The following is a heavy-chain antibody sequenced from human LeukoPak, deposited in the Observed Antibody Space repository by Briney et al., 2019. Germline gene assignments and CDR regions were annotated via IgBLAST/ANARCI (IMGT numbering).Heavy chain of an antibody. Sequence: GGSLRLSCAASGFTFSSYAMSWVRQAPGKGLEWVANIKQDGSEKYYVDSVKGRFTISRDNAKNSLYLQMNSLRAEDTAVYYCARIQVVAATSGFDYWGQGTLVTVSS. D-gene: IGHD2-15*01. CDR2: IKQDGSEK. CDR1: GFTFSSYA. V-gene: IGHV3-7*01. J-gene: IGHJ4*02. CDR3: ARIQVVAATSGFDY.